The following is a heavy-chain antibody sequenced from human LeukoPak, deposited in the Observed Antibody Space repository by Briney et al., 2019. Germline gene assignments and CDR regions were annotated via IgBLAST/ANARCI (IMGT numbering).Heavy chain of an antibody. V-gene: IGHV1-24*01. J-gene: IGHJ3*02. Sequence: ASVKVFCKVSGHTLTKLSIQWVRQAPGKGLEWMGGFDPEDGEAIYAQNFQGRVTMTEDTSTDTAYMELRSLRSDDTAVYYCAKPQHIVVVGDAFDIWGQGTMVTVSS. D-gene: IGHD2-15*01. CDR1: GHTLTKLS. CDR2: FDPEDGEA. CDR3: AKPQHIVVVGDAFDI.